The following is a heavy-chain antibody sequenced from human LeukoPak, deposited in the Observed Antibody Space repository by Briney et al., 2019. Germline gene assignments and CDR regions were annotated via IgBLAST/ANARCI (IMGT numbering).Heavy chain of an antibody. Sequence: ASVKVSCKASGYTFTGYYMHWVRQAPGQGLEWMGWINPNSGGTNYAQKFQGRVTMTRDTSISTAYMELSRLRSDDTAVYYCARGGDSYNYVPYFDYWGQGTLVTVSS. CDR2: INPNSGGT. J-gene: IGHJ4*02. CDR3: ARGGDSYNYVPYFDY. D-gene: IGHD5-24*01. V-gene: IGHV1-2*02. CDR1: GYTFTGYY.